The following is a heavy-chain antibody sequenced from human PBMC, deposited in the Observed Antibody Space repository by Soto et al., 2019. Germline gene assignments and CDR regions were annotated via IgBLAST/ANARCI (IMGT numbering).Heavy chain of an antibody. V-gene: IGHV1-69*01. D-gene: IGHD5-12*01. CDR1: GGTFSSYA. CDR2: LIPIFGTA. CDR3: ARSKVDIVATITYFDY. J-gene: IGHJ4*02. Sequence: QVQLVQSGAEVKKPGSSVMVSCKASGGTFSSYAISWVRQAPGQGLEWMGGLIPIFGTANYAQKFQGRVTITADESTSTAYMELSSLRSEDTAVYYCARSKVDIVATITYFDYWGQGTLVTVSS.